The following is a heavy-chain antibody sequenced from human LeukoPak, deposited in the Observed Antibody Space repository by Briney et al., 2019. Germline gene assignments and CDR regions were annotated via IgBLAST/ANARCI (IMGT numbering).Heavy chain of an antibody. Sequence: ASVKVSCKASGYTFTSYYMHWVRQAPGQGLEWMGIINPSGGSTSYAQKFQGRVTMTRDMSTSTVYMELSSLRSEDTAVYYCARDAIFGLYFDYWGQGTLVTVSS. J-gene: IGHJ4*02. CDR1: GYTFTSYY. D-gene: IGHD3/OR15-3a*01. CDR3: ARDAIFGLYFDY. CDR2: INPSGGST. V-gene: IGHV1-46*01.